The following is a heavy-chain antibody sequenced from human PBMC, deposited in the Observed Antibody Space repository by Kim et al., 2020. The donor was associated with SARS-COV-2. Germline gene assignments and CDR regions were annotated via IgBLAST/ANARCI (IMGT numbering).Heavy chain of an antibody. D-gene: IGHD2-21*02. CDR1: GYTFTGYY. V-gene: IGHV1-2*02. Sequence: ASVKVSCKASGYTFTGYYMHWVRQAPGQGLEWMGWINPNSGGTNYAQKFQGRVTMTRDTSISTAYMELSRLRSDDTAVYYCARVGARAVVTAKFDYWGQGTLVTVSS. J-gene: IGHJ4*02. CDR3: ARVGARAVVTAKFDY. CDR2: INPNSGGT.